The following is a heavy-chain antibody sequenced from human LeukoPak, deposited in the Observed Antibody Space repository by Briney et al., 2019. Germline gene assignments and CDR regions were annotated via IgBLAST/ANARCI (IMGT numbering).Heavy chain of an antibody. CDR2: IYTSGST. J-gene: IGHJ3*02. Sequence: SQTLSLTCTVSGGSISSGSYYWSWSRQPAGKGLEWIVRIYTSGSTNYNPSLKSRVTISVDTSKNQFSLKLSSVTAADTAVYYCARVTWAFDIWGQGTMVTVSS. CDR3: ARVTWAFDI. CDR1: GGSISSGSYY. V-gene: IGHV4-61*02.